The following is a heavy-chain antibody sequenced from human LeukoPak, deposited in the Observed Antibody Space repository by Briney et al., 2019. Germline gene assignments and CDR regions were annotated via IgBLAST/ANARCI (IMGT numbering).Heavy chain of an antibody. J-gene: IGHJ5*02. D-gene: IGHD2-15*01. Sequence: GGSLRLSCAASGFTFSSYWMHWVRQAPGKGLVWVSRINSDGSSTSYADSVKGRFTISRDNAKNTLYLQMNSLRAEDTAVYYCARAATLGYCSGGSCYGPNWFDPWGQGTLVTVSS. CDR3: ARAATLGYCSGGSCYGPNWFDP. CDR2: INSDGSST. CDR1: GFTFSSYW. V-gene: IGHV3-74*01.